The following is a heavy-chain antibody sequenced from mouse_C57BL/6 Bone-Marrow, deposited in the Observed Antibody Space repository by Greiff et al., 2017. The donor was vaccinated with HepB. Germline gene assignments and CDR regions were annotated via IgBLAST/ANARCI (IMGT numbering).Heavy chain of an antibody. CDR1: GYTFTDYY. D-gene: IGHD2-4*01. J-gene: IGHJ4*01. CDR2: INPYNGGT. V-gene: IGHV1-19*01. CDR3: ARSYDYDDYAMDY. Sequence: EVKLMESGPVLVKPGASVKMSCKASGYTFTDYYMNWVKQSHGKSLEWIGVINPYNGGTSYNQKFKGKATLTVDKSSSTAYMELNSLTSEDSAVYYCARSYDYDDYAMDYWGQGTSVTVSS.